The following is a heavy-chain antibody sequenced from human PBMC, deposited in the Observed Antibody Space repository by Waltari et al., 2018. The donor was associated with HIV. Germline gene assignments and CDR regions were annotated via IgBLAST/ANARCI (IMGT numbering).Heavy chain of an antibody. Sequence: QVQLVESGGGVVQPGGSLSILCAASGLTFRSPAMHWVRQAPGRGLELVAFIRYDGSNEYYADSVKGRFTISRDNSKNTLYLQMNSLRAEDTAVYYCAKPRHYYDSSGLDYWGQGTLVTVSS. J-gene: IGHJ4*02. D-gene: IGHD3-22*01. CDR1: GLTFRSPA. V-gene: IGHV3-30*02. CDR3: AKPRHYYDSSGLDY. CDR2: IRYDGSNE.